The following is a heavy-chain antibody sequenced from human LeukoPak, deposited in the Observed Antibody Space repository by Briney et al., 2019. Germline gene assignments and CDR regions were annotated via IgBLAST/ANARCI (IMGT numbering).Heavy chain of an antibody. CDR3: ARDRGIVGTTGYYYMDV. J-gene: IGHJ6*03. V-gene: IGHV3-48*04. Sequence: PGGSLRLSCAASGFTFSSYAMSWVRQAPGKGLEWVSYIGNTIYYADSVKGRFTISRDNAKNSLYLQMNSLRAEDTAVYYCARDRGIVGTTGYYYMDVWGKGTTVTVSS. CDR2: IGNTI. CDR1: GFTFSSYA. D-gene: IGHD1-26*01.